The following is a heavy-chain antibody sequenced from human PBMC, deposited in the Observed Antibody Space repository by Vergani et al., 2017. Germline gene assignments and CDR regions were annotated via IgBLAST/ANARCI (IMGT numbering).Heavy chain of an antibody. J-gene: IGHJ4*02. Sequence: QVQLQESGPGLVKPSLTLSLTCTVSGCSISSDSYHWSWIRQSAGKGLEWIGRVHTGRGSNYNPSLRSRFTISLDTSKNQFSLKMTSVTAADTAVYYCARVPVAGFYFDYWGQGTLVTVSS. CDR1: GCSISSDSYH. CDR3: ARVPVAGFYFDY. V-gene: IGHV4-61*02. D-gene: IGHD6-19*01. CDR2: VHTGRGS.